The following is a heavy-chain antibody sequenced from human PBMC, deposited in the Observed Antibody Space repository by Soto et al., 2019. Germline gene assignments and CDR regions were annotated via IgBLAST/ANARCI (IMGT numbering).Heavy chain of an antibody. D-gene: IGHD4-17*01. CDR1: GGTFSRYA. V-gene: IGHV1-69*13. Sequence: SVKVSCKASGGTFSRYAISWVRQAPGQGLEWMGGIIPIFGTAHCAQKIPGRVTITADDSTSTAYMELSSLRSEDTAVYYCARGIYGDSEYYYYYYGMDVWGQETTVTLSS. CDR3: ARGIYGDSEYYYYYYGMDV. J-gene: IGHJ6*01. CDR2: IIPIFGTA.